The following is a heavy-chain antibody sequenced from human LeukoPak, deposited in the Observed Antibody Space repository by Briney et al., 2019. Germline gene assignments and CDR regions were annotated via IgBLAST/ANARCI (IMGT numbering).Heavy chain of an antibody. CDR1: GYTYTDYY. CDR2: INPNTGVT. J-gene: IGHJ4*02. Sequence: SVKLSRKASGYTYTDYYWQWVRQAPGHGLEWMGWINPNTGVTKYAQNFHGRVTMTRDTSINTAYMEVSRLRSDDTAVFYCARELAMSSPDLDYWGQGALV. D-gene: IGHD5/OR15-5a*01. CDR3: ARELAMSSPDLDY. V-gene: IGHV1-2*02.